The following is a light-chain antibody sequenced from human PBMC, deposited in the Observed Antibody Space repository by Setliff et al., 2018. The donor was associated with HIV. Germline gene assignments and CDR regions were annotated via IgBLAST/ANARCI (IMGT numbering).Light chain of an antibody. CDR3: QLWDSTNAHLI. V-gene: IGLV3-21*01. CDR2: YAH. CDR1: NIGRKS. Sequence: SYDLTQPPSLSVAPGKTASITCGASNIGRKSVHWYQQRPGQAPVLVIYYAHDRPSGIPERFVGSNSGNTATLTINRVEAGDEADYYCQLWDSTNAHLIFGGGTTVTVL. J-gene: IGLJ2*01.